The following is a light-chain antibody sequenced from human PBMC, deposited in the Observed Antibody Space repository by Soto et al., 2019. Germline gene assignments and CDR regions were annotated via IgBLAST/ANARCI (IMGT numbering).Light chain of an antibody. CDR1: NIGSKS. J-gene: IGLJ3*02. Sequence: SYELTQPPSVSLAPGQTARITCGGNNIGSKSVHWYQQKPGQAPVVVVYDDSDRPSGIPERFSGSNSGNTAALTISRVEAGDEADYYCEVWDSSNDHEEWVFGGGTKLTVL. CDR2: DDS. V-gene: IGLV3-21*02. CDR3: EVWDSSNDHEEWV.